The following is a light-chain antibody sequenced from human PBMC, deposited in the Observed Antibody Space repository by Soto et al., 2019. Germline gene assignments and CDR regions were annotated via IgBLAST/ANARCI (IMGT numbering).Light chain of an antibody. CDR2: AAS. CDR1: QSISSY. V-gene: IGKV1-39*01. CDR3: QQAYSSPIT. J-gene: IGKJ5*01. Sequence: DIQMTQSPSSLSAAVGDRVTITCRASQSISSYLNWYQQKPGQAPQLLIYAASNLQSGVPSRFSGSGSGTDCTLTISSLQPEDFTAYYCQQAYSSPITFGQGTRLEI.